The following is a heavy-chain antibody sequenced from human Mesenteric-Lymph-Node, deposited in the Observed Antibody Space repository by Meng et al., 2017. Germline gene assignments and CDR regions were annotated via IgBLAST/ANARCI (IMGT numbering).Heavy chain of an antibody. Sequence: GSLRLSCTISGGSFSTYYWTWIRQPPGKGLEWIGYIYYSGSTNFNPSLKSRVTMSVDTSKNQFSLKLSSVTAADTAVYYCARARYGSGSYYNADYDYWGQGTLVTVSS. CDR1: GGSFSTYY. CDR2: IYYSGST. J-gene: IGHJ4*02. CDR3: ARARYGSGSYYNADYDY. V-gene: IGHV4-59*01. D-gene: IGHD3-10*01.